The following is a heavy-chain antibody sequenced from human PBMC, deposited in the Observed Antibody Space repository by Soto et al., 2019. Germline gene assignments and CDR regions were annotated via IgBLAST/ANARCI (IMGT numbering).Heavy chain of an antibody. CDR2: IYYSGST. CDR1: GGSISSYY. D-gene: IGHD3-3*01. CDR3: ARHRTYYDFWSGYYFDY. V-gene: IGHV4-59*08. J-gene: IGHJ4*02. Sequence: SETLSLTCTVSGGSISSYYWSWIRQPPGKGLEWIGYIYYSGSTNYNPSLKSRVTISVDTSKNQFSLKLSSVTAADTAVYYCARHRTYYDFWSGYYFDYWGQGTLVTVSS.